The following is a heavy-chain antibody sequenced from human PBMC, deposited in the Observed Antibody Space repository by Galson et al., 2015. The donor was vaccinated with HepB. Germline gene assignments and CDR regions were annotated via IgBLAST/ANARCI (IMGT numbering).Heavy chain of an antibody. CDR2: ITSSSNYI. D-gene: IGHD3-16*01. Sequence: SLRLSCAASGFTFSSYSMNWVRQAPGKGLEWVSSITSSSNYIYYADSVKGRFTISRDNAKNSLYLQMNSLRVEDTAVYYCAGDLITAGDFDQWGQGTLVIVSS. CDR3: AGDLITAGDFDQ. V-gene: IGHV3-21*01. CDR1: GFTFSSYS. J-gene: IGHJ4*02.